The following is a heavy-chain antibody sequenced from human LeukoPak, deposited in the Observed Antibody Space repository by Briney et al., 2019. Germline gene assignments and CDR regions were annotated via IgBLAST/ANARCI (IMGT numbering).Heavy chain of an antibody. J-gene: IGHJ4*02. V-gene: IGHV4-34*01. D-gene: IGHD4-17*01. Sequence: PSETLSLTCAVYGGSFSGYYWSWIRQPPGKGLEWIGEINHSGSTNYNPSLKSRVTISVDTSKNQFSLKLSSVTAADTAVYYCAGLYGDFYFDYWGQGTLVTVSS. CDR2: INHSGST. CDR3: AGLYGDFYFDY. CDR1: GGSFSGYY.